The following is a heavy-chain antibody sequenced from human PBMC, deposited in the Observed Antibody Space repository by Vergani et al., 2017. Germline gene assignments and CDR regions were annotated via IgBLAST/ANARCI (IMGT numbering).Heavy chain of an antibody. J-gene: IGHJ4*02. CDR2: IHYDGSHE. D-gene: IGHD1-26*01. CDR1: GFSFSSFG. CDR3: ARGAGCATISYYFSGAFDY. Sequence: QVQLVESGGGVVQPGRSLRLSCAASGFSFSSFGFHWVRQAPGKGLEWVAFIHYDGSHEYYIDSVKGRFTISRDNSKNTLILQMNGLRAEDTAVYYCARGAGCATISYYFSGAFDYWGLGTLVSVSS. V-gene: IGHV3-33*01.